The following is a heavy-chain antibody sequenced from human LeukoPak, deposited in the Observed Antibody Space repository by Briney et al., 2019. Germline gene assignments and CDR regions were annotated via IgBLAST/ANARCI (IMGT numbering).Heavy chain of an antibody. V-gene: IGHV4-61*02. CDR3: ARETSGSSSAFDI. CDR1: GGSISSGSYY. Sequence: SETLSLTCTVSGGSISSGSYYWSWIRQPAGKGLEWIGRIYTSGSTNYNPSLKSRVTISVDTSKNQFSLKLSSVTAADTAVYYCARETSGSSSAFDIWGQGTMVTVSS. D-gene: IGHD6-13*01. J-gene: IGHJ3*02. CDR2: IYTSGST.